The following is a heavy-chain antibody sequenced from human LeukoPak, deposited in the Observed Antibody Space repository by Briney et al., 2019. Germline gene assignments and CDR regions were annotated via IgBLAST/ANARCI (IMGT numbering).Heavy chain of an antibody. CDR1: GFTFSTYA. CDR3: AKDRGRXXXXXXXYXXXYFDS. CDR2: ITGSGGAT. D-gene: IGHD1-26*01. Sequence: GGSLRLSCAASGFTFSTYAVNWVRQAPGKGLEWVSAITGSGGATYYADSVKGRFTISRDNSKKTLYLQMSSLRAEDTAVYYCAKDRGRXXXXXXXYXXXYFDSWGQGILVTVS. J-gene: IGHJ4*02. V-gene: IGHV3-23*01.